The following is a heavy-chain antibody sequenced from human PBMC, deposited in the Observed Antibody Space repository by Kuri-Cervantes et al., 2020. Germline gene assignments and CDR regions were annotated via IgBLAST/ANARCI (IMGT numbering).Heavy chain of an antibody. J-gene: IGHJ3*02. CDR2: INPNSGGT. CDR1: GYTFTGYY. Sequence: GESLKVSCKASGYTFTGYYMHWVRQAPGQGLEWMGWINPNSGGTNYAQKFQGRVTMTRDTSINTAYMQLSSLTSDDTAVYYCARTHLLLWVGEDDSFGIWGQGTMVTVSS. D-gene: IGHD3-10*01. CDR3: ARTHLLLWVGEDDSFGI. V-gene: IGHV1-2*02.